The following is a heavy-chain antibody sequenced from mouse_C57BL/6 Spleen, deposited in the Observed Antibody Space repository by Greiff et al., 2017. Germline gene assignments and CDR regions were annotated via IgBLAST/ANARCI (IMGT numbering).Heavy chain of an antibody. CDR1: GYTFTSYW. J-gene: IGHJ2*01. V-gene: IGHV1-61*01. Sequence: QVHVKQPGAELVRPGSSVKLSCKASGYTFTSYWMDWVKQRPGQGLEWIGNIYPSDSETHYNQKFKDKATLTVDKSSSTAYMQLSSLTSEDSAVYYCAREKGLGHYFDYWGQGTTLTVSS. CDR2: IYPSDSET. CDR3: AREKGLGHYFDY. D-gene: IGHD3-3*01.